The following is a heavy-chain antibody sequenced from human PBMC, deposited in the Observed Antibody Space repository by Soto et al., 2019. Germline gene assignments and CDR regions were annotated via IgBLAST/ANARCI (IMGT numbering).Heavy chain of an antibody. CDR3: ARDPAPYCSGGNCYRFDP. J-gene: IGHJ5*02. D-gene: IGHD2-15*01. CDR1: GGSISSYY. V-gene: IGHV4-59*01. CDR2: IYYSGST. Sequence: SETLSLTYTVSGGSISSYYWSWIRQSPGKGLEWIGNIYYSGSTNYNPSLKSRVSISVDTSKNQFSLKLTSVTSADTAVYYCARDPAPYCSGGNCYRFDPWGQGTLVTVSS.